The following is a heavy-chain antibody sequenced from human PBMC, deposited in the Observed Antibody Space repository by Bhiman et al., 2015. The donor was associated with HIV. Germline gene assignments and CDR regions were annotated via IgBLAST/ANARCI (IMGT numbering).Heavy chain of an antibody. V-gene: IGHV3-9*01. CDR1: GFTFDDYA. Sequence: EVQLVESGGGLVQPGGSLRISCAASGFTFDDYAMHWVRQAPGKGMEWVSGISWNSASIGYADSVKGRFTISRYNAKNSLHLQMNNLRPEDTALYYCAKASSWRHTSYYFDYWGQGTLVTVPS. D-gene: IGHD6-13*01. CDR2: ISWNSASI. J-gene: IGHJ4*02. CDR3: AKASSWRHTSYYFDY.